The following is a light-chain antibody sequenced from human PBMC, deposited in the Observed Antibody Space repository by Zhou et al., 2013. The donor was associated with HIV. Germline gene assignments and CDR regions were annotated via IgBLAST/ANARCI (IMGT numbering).Light chain of an antibody. CDR2: AAS. V-gene: IGKV1-39*01. CDR1: QTISTL. Sequence: DIPMTQSPSSLTASVGDRVTITCRASQTISTLLNWYQHKPGIAPKVMIYAASNLHSRVPSRFSGSGSGTDFTLTITGLQPEDFATYYCQQSYSTPMYTFGQGTKLEIK. CDR3: QQSYSTPMYT. J-gene: IGKJ2*01.